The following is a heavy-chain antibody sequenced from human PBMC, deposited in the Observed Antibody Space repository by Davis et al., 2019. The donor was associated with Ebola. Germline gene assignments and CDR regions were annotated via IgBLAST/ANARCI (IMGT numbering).Heavy chain of an antibody. CDR1: GFTFSSYA. D-gene: IGHD3-9*01. J-gene: IGHJ4*02. V-gene: IGHV3-23*01. CDR3: ARGESYYDILTGPFDY. CDR2: ISGSGGST. Sequence: GESLKISCAASGFTFSSYAMSWVRQAPGKGLEWVSAISGSGGSTYYADSVKGRFTISRDNSKNTLYLQMNSLRAEDTAVYYCARGESYYDILTGPFDYWGQGTLVTVSS.